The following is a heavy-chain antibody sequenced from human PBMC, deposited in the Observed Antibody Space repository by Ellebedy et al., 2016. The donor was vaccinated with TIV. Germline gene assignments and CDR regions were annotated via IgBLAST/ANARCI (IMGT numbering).Heavy chain of an antibody. CDR3: ARGTSNAKWELPQAYFDY. CDR1: GGTFSSYA. V-gene: IGHV1-69*04. CDR2: IIPILGIA. J-gene: IGHJ4*02. D-gene: IGHD1-26*01. Sequence: ASVKVSCKASGGTFSSYAISWVRQAPGQGLEWMGRIIPILGIANYAQKFQGRVTITADKSTSTAYMELSSLRSEDTAVYYCARGTSNAKWELPQAYFDYWGQGTLVTVSS.